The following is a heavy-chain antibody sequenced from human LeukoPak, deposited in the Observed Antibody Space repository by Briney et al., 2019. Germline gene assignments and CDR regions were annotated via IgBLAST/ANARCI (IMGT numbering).Heavy chain of an antibody. D-gene: IGHD6-19*01. J-gene: IGHJ3*02. CDR2: ISGRGDGT. CDR3: AKDREQWRVGGALDI. Sequence: GGSLRLSCAASGFTFSSFAMNWGRQAPGKGREWVSTISGRGDGTYYADSVKGRFTISRDNSKNTLILQMNSLRAEDTAVYYCAKDREQWRVGGALDIWGQGTMVTVSS. V-gene: IGHV3-23*01. CDR1: GFTFSSFA.